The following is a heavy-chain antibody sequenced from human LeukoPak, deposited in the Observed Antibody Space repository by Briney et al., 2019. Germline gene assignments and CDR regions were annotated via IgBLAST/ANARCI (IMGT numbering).Heavy chain of an antibody. CDR3: VTVGRQLSRYLDY. J-gene: IGHJ4*02. Sequence: PGGSLRLSCAASGFTFSNAWMSWVRQAPGKGLEWVGRIKSKTDGGTTDYAAPVKGRFTVSRDDSKNTLYLQMNALRTEDTAVYYCVTVGRQLSRYLDYWGQGTLVTVSS. CDR2: IKSKTDGGTT. D-gene: IGHD3-3*02. V-gene: IGHV3-15*05. CDR1: GFTFSNAW.